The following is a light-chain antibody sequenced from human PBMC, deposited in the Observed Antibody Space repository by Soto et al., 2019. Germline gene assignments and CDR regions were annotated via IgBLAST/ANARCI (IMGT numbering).Light chain of an antibody. Sequence: EIVLTQSPGTLSLSPGERVTLSCRASQSVSSSYLAWYQQKPGQAPRLLIYGASRRATGIPDRFSGSGSGTDFTLTISRLEPEDFAVYYCQQYGSSPQITFGPGTKVDIK. J-gene: IGKJ3*01. V-gene: IGKV3-20*01. CDR3: QQYGSSPQIT. CDR2: GAS. CDR1: QSVSSSY.